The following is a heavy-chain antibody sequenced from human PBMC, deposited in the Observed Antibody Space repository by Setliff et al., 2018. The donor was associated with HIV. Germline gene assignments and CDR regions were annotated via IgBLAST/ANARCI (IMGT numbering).Heavy chain of an antibody. Sequence: KTSETLSLTCTVSGGSISSHYWSWIRQPPGKGLEWIGYIYYSGSSNYNPSLKSRVTISLATSKNQFSLKLTSVTAADTAVYYCARGGGITWRSYSFDYWGQGTLVTVSS. CDR2: IYYSGSS. J-gene: IGHJ4*02. V-gene: IGHV4-59*08. D-gene: IGHD3-10*01. CDR3: ARGGGITWRSYSFDY. CDR1: GGSISSHY.